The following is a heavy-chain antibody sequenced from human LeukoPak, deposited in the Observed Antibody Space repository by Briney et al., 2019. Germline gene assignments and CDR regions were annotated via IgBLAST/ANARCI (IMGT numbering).Heavy chain of an antibody. J-gene: IGHJ4*02. CDR3: ARAPYYYDSSGYDDY. Sequence: GASVEVSCKASGGTFSSYAISWVRQAPGQGLEWMGRIIPIFGTANYAQKFQGRVTITTDESTSTAYMELSSLRSEDTAVYYCARAPYYYDSSGYDDYWGQGTLVTVSS. D-gene: IGHD3-22*01. CDR1: GGTFSSYA. V-gene: IGHV1-69*05. CDR2: IIPIFGTA.